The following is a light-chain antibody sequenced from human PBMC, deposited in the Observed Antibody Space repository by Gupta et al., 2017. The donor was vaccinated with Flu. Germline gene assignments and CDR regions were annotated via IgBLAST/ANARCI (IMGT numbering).Light chain of an antibody. CDR3: SSYTTSSTWV. CDR2: EVS. CDR1: SSDIGGLNY. V-gene: IGLV2-14*01. Sequence: QSALTQPASVSGSPGQSITIPCIGTSSDIGGLNYVSWYQQHPGKAPQLIISEVSDRPSGVSNHFSGSKSGNTASLTISGLQPEDEGDYYCSSYTTSSTWVFGGGTKVTVL. J-gene: IGLJ3*02.